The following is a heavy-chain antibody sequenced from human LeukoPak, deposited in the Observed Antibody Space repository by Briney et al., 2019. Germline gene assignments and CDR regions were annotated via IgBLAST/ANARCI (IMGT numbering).Heavy chain of an antibody. V-gene: IGHV3-23*01. Sequence: QPGGSLRLSCAASGFTFSSYAMSWVRQAPGKGPEWVSAISGSGGSTYYADSVKGRFTISRDNSKNTLYLQMNSLRAEDTAVYYCAKLYYYDSSGYFDYWGQGTLVTVSS. J-gene: IGHJ4*02. D-gene: IGHD3-22*01. CDR3: AKLYYYDSSGYFDY. CDR1: GFTFSSYA. CDR2: ISGSGGST.